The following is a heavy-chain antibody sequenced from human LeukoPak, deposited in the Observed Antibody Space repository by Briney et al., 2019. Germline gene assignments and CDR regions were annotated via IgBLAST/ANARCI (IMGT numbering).Heavy chain of an antibody. Sequence: SETLSLTCAVYGGSFSGYYWNWIRQPPGKGLEWIGEINHSGSTDYNPSLKSRVTISVDTSKNQFSLKLSSVTAADTAVYYCARMVKQWLHTVRYFDYWGQGTLVTVSS. D-gene: IGHD6-19*01. CDR2: INHSGST. CDR1: GGSFSGYY. V-gene: IGHV4-34*01. J-gene: IGHJ4*02. CDR3: ARMVKQWLHTVRYFDY.